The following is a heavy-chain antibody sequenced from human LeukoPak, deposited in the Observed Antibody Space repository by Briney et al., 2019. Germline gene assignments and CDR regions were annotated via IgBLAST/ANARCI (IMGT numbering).Heavy chain of an antibody. CDR3: ARGFVGGDDAFDI. D-gene: IGHD4-23*01. V-gene: IGHV3-30*03. CDR1: GFTFSSYG. Sequence: PGRSLRLSCAASGFTFSSYGMHWVRQAPGKGLEWVAVISYDGSNKYYADSVKGRFTISRDNSKNTLYLQMNSLRAEDTAVYYCARGFVGGDDAFDIWGQGTMVTVSS. J-gene: IGHJ3*02. CDR2: ISYDGSNK.